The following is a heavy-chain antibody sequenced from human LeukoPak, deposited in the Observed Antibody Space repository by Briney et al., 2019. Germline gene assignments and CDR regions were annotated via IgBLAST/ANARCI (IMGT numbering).Heavy chain of an antibody. D-gene: IGHD2/OR15-2a*01. Sequence: SETLSLTCTVSGGSISSSSYYWSWIRQPPGKGLEWIGYIYYSGSTNYNPSLKSRVTISVDTSKNQFSLKLSSVTAADTAVYYCARGETFGYWGQGTLVTVSS. CDR1: GGSISSSSYY. CDR3: ARGETFGY. V-gene: IGHV4-61*01. J-gene: IGHJ4*02. CDR2: IYYSGST.